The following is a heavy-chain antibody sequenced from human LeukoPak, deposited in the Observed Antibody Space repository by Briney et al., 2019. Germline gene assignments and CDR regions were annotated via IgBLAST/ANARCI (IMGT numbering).Heavy chain of an antibody. Sequence: PSETLSLTCTVSGGSISSSSYYWGWIRQPPGKGLEWIGSIYYSGSTYYNPSLKSRVTICVDTSKNQFSLKLSSVTAADTAVYYCARHRSIAAAGIGIDPWGQGTLVTVSS. CDR3: ARHRSIAAAGIGIDP. CDR2: IYYSGST. CDR1: GGSISSSSYY. D-gene: IGHD6-13*01. V-gene: IGHV4-39*01. J-gene: IGHJ5*02.